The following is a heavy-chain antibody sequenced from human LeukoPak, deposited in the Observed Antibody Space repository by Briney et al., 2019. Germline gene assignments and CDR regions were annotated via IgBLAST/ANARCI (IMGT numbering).Heavy chain of an antibody. CDR3: ARDSPGYYGSGKNFDY. J-gene: IGHJ4*02. D-gene: IGHD3-10*01. V-gene: IGHV3-21*01. CDR2: ISSSSSYI. CDR1: GFTFSSYS. Sequence: PGGSLRLSCAASGFTFSSYSMNWVRQAPGKGLEWVSSISSSSSYIYYADSVKGRFTISRDNAKNSLYLQMNSLRAEDTAVYYCARDSPGYYGSGKNFDYWGKGTLVTVSS.